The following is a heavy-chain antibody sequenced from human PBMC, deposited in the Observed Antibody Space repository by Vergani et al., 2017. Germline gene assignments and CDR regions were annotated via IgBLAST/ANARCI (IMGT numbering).Heavy chain of an antibody. D-gene: IGHD3-22*01. CDR1: GYSIGSGFY. Sequence: QVQLQESGPGLVKPSETLSLTCSVSGYSIGSGFYWAWIRQSPGEGLQWLTSIHNRGKTYHNPSLKSRVSVSLDTSKNRFSLNLTSVTATDTAVYYCARKKYYDSRDYYRVEPFDYWGQGTLVTVSS. J-gene: IGHJ4*02. CDR3: ARKKYYDSRDYYRVEPFDY. V-gene: IGHV4-38-2*01. CDR2: IHNRGKT.